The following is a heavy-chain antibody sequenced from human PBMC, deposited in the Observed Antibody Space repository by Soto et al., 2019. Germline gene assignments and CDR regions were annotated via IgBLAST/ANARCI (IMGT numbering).Heavy chain of an antibody. J-gene: IGHJ4*02. D-gene: IGHD3-22*01. CDR3: ARDYYDSSGYYYVDS. CDR1: GGSISSGGYY. Sequence: SETLSLTCTVSGGSISSGGYYWSWIRQHPGKGLEWIGYIYYTGSTYYNPSLKSRVTISVDTPKNQFSLKLSSVTAADTAVYYCARDYYDSSGYYYVDSWGQGTQVTVSS. V-gene: IGHV4-31*03. CDR2: IYYTGST.